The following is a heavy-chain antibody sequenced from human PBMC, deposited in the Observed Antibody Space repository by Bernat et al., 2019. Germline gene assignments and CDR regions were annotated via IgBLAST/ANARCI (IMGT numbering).Heavy chain of an antibody. CDR3: ARRAVTYFDS. D-gene: IGHD4-11*01. CDR2: VHYSGST. J-gene: IGHJ4*02. V-gene: IGHV4-39*01. Sequence: QLQLQESGPGLVKPSETLSLTCTVSGDSTSSNNYFWDWIRQPPGKGLEWIGSVHYSGSTYYNPALRSRATISLDTSKNQFSLKLSSVTATDTAVFYCARRAVTYFDSWGQGTLVTVSS. CDR1: GDSTSSNNYF.